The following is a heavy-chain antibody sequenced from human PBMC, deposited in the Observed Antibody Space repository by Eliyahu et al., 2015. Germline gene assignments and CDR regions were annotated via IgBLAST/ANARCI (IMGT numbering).Heavy chain of an antibody. J-gene: IGHJ6*02. CDR1: GGSFXXYY. V-gene: IGHV4-34*01. CDR3: ARGGIAAAARTWSYYYYGMDV. Sequence: QVQLQQWGAGLLKPSETLSLXXAVYGGSFXXYYWSWIRQPPGKGLEWIGEINHXGSTNYNPSLKSRVTISVDTSKNQFSLKLSSVTAADTAVYYCARGGIAAAARTWSYYYYGMDVWGQGTTVTVSS. D-gene: IGHD6-13*01. CDR2: INHXGST.